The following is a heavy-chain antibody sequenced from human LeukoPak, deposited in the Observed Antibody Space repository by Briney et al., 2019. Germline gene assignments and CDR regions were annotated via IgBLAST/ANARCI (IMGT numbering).Heavy chain of an antibody. J-gene: IGHJ6*04. D-gene: IGHD1-26*01. Sequence: SETLSLTCSVTGGAISTSRYYWGWIRQPPGQGLEWIGSIYYSGSGDSGSADYNPSLKSRVTISVDTSKNQFSLKLSSVTAADTAVYYCAREWAGSGSSHLVDVWGKGTTVTVSA. V-gene: IGHV4-39*07. CDR3: AREWAGSGSSHLVDV. CDR2: IYYSGSGDSGSA. CDR1: GGAISTSRYY.